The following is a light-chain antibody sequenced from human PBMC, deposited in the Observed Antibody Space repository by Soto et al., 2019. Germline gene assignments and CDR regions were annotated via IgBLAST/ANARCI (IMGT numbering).Light chain of an antibody. Sequence: DMQMTQSPSSLYASVGDIVTITCRASQSISSYLNWYQQKPGKAPKLLIYAASSLQSGVPSRFSGSGSGTDFTLTINSLQPEDFATYYCQQSYTTPPTFGQGTRLEIK. CDR1: QSISSY. CDR2: AAS. CDR3: QQSYTTPPT. J-gene: IGKJ5*01. V-gene: IGKV1-39*01.